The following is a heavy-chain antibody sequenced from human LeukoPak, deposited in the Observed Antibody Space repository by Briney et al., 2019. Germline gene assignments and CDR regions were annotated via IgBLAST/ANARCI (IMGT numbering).Heavy chain of an antibody. Sequence: SGGSLRLSCAASGFTFSSYSMNWVRQAPGKGLEWVSYISSSSSTIYYADSVKGRFTISRDNSKNTLYLQMNSLRAEDTAVYYCAKRNLGNIDYWGQGTLVTVSS. CDR3: AKRNLGNIDY. CDR2: ISSSSSTI. CDR1: GFTFSSYS. J-gene: IGHJ4*02. V-gene: IGHV3-48*01. D-gene: IGHD2/OR15-2a*01.